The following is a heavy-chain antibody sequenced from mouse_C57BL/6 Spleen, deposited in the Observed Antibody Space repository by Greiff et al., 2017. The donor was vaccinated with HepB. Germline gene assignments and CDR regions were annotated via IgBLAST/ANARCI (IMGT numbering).Heavy chain of an antibody. Sequence: VQLQQSGTVLARPGASVKMSCKTSGYTFTSYWMHWVKQRPGQGLEWIGAIYPGNSDTSYNQKFKGKAKLTAVTSASTAYMELSSLTNEDSAVYYCTNDDYGNYVAMDYWGQGTSVTVSS. CDR1: GYTFTSYW. CDR3: TNDDYGNYVAMDY. D-gene: IGHD2-1*01. CDR2: IYPGNSDT. J-gene: IGHJ4*01. V-gene: IGHV1-5*01.